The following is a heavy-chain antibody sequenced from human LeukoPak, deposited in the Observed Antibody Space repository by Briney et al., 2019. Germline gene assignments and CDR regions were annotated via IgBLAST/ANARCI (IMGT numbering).Heavy chain of an antibody. Sequence: AGGSLRLSCVASGFTFSSYDMSWVRQAPGKGPEWVSAISGSGGSTYYADSVKGRFTISRDNSKKTLYLQMNSLRAEDTAVYYCAKGSWRGELIDYWGQGTLVTVSS. V-gene: IGHV3-23*01. CDR1: GFTFSSYD. D-gene: IGHD1-26*01. J-gene: IGHJ4*02. CDR2: ISGSGGST. CDR3: AKGSWRGELIDY.